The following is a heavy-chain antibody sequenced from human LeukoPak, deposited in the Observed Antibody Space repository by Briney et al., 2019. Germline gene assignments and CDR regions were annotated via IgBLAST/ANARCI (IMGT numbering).Heavy chain of an antibody. D-gene: IGHD1-26*01. CDR1: GYTFTSYA. CDR2: INAGSGNT. CDR3: ARSRRGTYYDY. V-gene: IGHV1-3*03. Sequence: ASVKVSCKASGYTFTSYAMHWVRQAPGQRLEWMGWINAGSGNTQYSQGFQGRVTMTRDTSASVAYMELTSLRSDDMAVYYCARSRRGTYYDYWGQGTLVIVSS. J-gene: IGHJ4*02.